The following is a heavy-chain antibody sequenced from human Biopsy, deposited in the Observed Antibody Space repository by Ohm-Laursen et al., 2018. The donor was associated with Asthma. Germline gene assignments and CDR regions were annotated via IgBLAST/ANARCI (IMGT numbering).Heavy chain of an antibody. CDR2: ISNSGSTK. CDR3: ARDSYSSGLYDDFES. V-gene: IGHV3-11*01. D-gene: IGHD6-19*01. J-gene: IGHJ4*02. CDR1: GFSFSDYY. Sequence: SLRLSCTASGFSFSDYYMTWMRQAPGKGLEWVSSISNSGSTKYPAESVQGRFTISRDNTQKSLFLQMNSLRVEDTAVYYCARDSYSSGLYDDFESWGQGTLVTVSS.